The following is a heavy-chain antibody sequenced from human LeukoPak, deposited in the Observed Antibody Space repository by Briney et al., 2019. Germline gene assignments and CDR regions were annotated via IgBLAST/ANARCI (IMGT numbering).Heavy chain of an antibody. CDR1: GLSFGGYY. V-gene: IGHV4-34*12. Sequence: SETLSLTCAVSGLSFGGYYWTWIRQSPEKGLEWIADIVYSGSVNYNTSLKSRVSISADTSKVQFSLTLSSVTAADTAVYYCARGLASGYPPVPFDSWGQGTLVTVSS. D-gene: IGHD3-3*01. CDR3: ARGLASGYPPVPFDS. J-gene: IGHJ4*02. CDR2: IVYSGSV.